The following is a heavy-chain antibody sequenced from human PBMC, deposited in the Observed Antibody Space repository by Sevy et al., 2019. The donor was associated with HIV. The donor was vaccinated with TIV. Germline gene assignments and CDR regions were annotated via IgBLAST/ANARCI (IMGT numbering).Heavy chain of an antibody. D-gene: IGHD3-22*01. CDR1: GFTVSSNY. CDR2: IFSGGGT. Sequence: LSLTCAASGFTVSSNYMSWVRQAPGKGLEWVSIIFSGGGTYYADSGQGRFTISRDNSKNMVYLQMNSLRAEDTAVFYCARGGTFYSDSSGRVLSVLGAFDIWGRGTMVTVSS. CDR3: ARGGTFYSDSSGRVLSVLGAFDI. J-gene: IGHJ3*02. V-gene: IGHV3-53*01.